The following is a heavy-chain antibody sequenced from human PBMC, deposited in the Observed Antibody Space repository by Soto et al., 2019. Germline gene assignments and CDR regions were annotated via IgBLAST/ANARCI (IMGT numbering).Heavy chain of an antibody. CDR3: AKVLADFWSGYGSWYFDL. J-gene: IGHJ2*01. Sequence: VQLLESGGGLVQPGGSLRLSCAASGFTFSTYAMSWVRQAPGKGLEWVSAISGSGGTTYYADSVKGRFTFSRDNSKNTLYLQMNSLRAEDTAVYYCAKVLADFWSGYGSWYFDLWGRGTLVTVSS. V-gene: IGHV3-23*01. CDR1: GFTFSTYA. CDR2: ISGSGGTT. D-gene: IGHD3-3*01.